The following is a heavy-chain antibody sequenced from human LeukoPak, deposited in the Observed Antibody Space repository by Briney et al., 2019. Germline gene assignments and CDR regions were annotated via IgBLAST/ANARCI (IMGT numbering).Heavy chain of an antibody. Sequence: SETLSLTCTVSGGSTSRYYWSWIRQPPGKRLERLGYINQSGSTTYNPSLKSRLTMSVDTSKNQISLNLISLTAADTAVYYCARLPGIAAVWGQGTLVTVSS. D-gene: IGHD6-13*01. J-gene: IGHJ4*02. V-gene: IGHV4-59*08. CDR1: GGSTSRYY. CDR2: INQSGST. CDR3: ARLPGIAAV.